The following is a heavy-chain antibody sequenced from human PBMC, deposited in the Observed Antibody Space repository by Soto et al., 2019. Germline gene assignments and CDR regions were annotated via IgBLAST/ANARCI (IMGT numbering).Heavy chain of an antibody. CDR3: AKVIDSLDEDYYYYYGMDG. CDR2: ISGSGGST. D-gene: IGHD3-16*02. J-gene: IGHJ6*02. CDR1: GFTFSSYA. Sequence: EVQLLESGGGLVQPGGSLRLSCAASGFTFSSYAMSWVRQAPGKGLEWVSAISGSGGSTYYADSVKGRFTISRDNSKNTLYLQMNSLRAEDTAVYYCAKVIDSLDEDYYYYYGMDGWGQGTTVTVSS. V-gene: IGHV3-23*01.